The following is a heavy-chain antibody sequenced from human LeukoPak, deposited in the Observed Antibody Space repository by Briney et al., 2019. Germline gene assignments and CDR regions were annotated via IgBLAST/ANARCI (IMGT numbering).Heavy chain of an antibody. J-gene: IGHJ4*02. CDR3: ARARTYYDSSGYPFDY. D-gene: IGHD3-22*01. CDR1: GGTFSSYA. CDR2: IIPIFSTA. Sequence: GASVKVSCKASGGTFSSYAISWVRQAPGQGLEWMGRIIPIFSTANYAQKFQGRVTITTDESTSTAYMELSSLRSEDTAVYYCARARTYYDSSGYPFDYWGQGTLVTVSS. V-gene: IGHV1-69*05.